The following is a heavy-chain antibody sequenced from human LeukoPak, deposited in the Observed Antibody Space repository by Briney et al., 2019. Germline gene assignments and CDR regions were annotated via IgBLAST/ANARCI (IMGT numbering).Heavy chain of an antibody. V-gene: IGHV1-2*02. CDR3: AGDMVRGVILRRVLEY. Sequence: ASVKVSCKASGGTFSSYAISWVRQAPGQGLEWMGWINPNSGGTNYAQKFQGRVTMTRDTFINTAYMELSRLRSDDTAVYYCAGDMVRGVILRRVLEYWGQGTLVTVSS. CDR2: INPNSGGT. CDR1: GGTFSSYA. J-gene: IGHJ4*02. D-gene: IGHD3-10*01.